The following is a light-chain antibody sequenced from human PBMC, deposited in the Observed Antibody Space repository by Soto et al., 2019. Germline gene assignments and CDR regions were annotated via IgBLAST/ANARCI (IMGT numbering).Light chain of an antibody. CDR2: GNS. CDR3: QSYDSSLSALYV. V-gene: IGLV1-40*01. Sequence: QSVLTQPPSVSGAPGQRVTISCTGSSYNIGAGYDVHWYQQLPGTAPKLLIYGNSNRPSGVPDRFSSSKSGTSASLAITGLQAEDEADYYCQSYDSSLSALYVFGTGTKVTVL. CDR1: SYNIGAGYD. J-gene: IGLJ1*01.